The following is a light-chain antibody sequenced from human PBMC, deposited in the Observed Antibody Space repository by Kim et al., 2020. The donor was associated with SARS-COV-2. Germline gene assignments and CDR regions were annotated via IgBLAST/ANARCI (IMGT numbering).Light chain of an antibody. V-gene: IGKV3-20*01. CDR3: QQYASSPLS. CDR2: GIS. J-gene: IGKJ4*01. Sequence: EIVLTQSPGTLSLSPGERATLSCRPSQSVSKYLAWYQQKRGQAPRLLIYGISSRATGIPDRFTGSGSGTDFTLTISRLDPEDFAVYYCQQYASSPLSVGGGTKVDIK. CDR1: QSVSKY.